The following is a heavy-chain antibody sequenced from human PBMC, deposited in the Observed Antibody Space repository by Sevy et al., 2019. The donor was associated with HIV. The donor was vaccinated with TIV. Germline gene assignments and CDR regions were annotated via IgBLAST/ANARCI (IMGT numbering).Heavy chain of an antibody. CDR1: GFTFDDYT. J-gene: IGHJ4*02. Sequence: GGSLRLSCAASGFTFDDYTMHWVRQAPGKGLEWVSLISWDGGSTYYADSVKGRFTISRDNSKNTLYLQMNSLRAEDTAVYYCARGLRPYCSGGSCSYFDYWGQGTLVTVSS. CDR2: ISWDGGST. V-gene: IGHV3-43*01. CDR3: ARGLRPYCSGGSCSYFDY. D-gene: IGHD2-15*01.